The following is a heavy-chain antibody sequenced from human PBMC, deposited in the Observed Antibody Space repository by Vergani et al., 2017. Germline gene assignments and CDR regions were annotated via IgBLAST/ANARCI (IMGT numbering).Heavy chain of an antibody. CDR3: ARISSQSSIAARPAWYYFDY. V-gene: IGHV3-53*01. D-gene: IGHD6-6*01. CDR2: IYSGGST. J-gene: IGHJ4*02. Sequence: EVQLVEPGGGLIQPGGSLRLSCAASGFTVSSNYMSWVRQAPGKGLEWVSVIYSGGSTYYADSVKGRFTISRDNSKNTLYLQMNSLRAEDTAVYYCARISSQSSIAARPAWYYFDYWGQGTLVTVSS. CDR1: GFTVSSNY.